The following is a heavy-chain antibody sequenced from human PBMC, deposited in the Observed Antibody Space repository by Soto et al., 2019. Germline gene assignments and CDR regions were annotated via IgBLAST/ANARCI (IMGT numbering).Heavy chain of an antibody. Sequence: SETLSLTCTVSGGSITSAGYYWTWIRQHPGKGLEWIACIYYSGTTSYSPSLRSRLTISVDTSKNQFSLELTSVTAADTAVYYCARVVIRMAIQSIDSWGPGSLVTVSS. V-gene: IGHV4-31*03. J-gene: IGHJ4*02. CDR1: GGSITSAGYY. CDR2: IYYSGTT. CDR3: ARVVIRMAIQSIDS. D-gene: IGHD2-15*01.